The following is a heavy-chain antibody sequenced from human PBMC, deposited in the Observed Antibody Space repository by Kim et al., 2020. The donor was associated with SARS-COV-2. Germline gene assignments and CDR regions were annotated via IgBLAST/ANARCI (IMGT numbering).Heavy chain of an antibody. CDR3: ARDNPLTIFGVVIYYYYGMDV. J-gene: IGHJ6*02. CDR2: ISSSSSYT. D-gene: IGHD3-3*01. V-gene: IGHV3-11*06. Sequence: GGSLRLSCAASGFTFSDYYMSWIRQAPGKGLEWVSYISSSSSYTNYADSVKGRFTISRDNAKNSLYLQMNSLRAEETAVYYCARDNPLTIFGVVIYYYYGMDVWGQGTTVTVSS. CDR1: GFTFSDYY.